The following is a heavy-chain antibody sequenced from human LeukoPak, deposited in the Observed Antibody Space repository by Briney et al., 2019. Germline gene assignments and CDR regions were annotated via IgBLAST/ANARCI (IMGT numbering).Heavy chain of an antibody. Sequence: GGSLRLSCAASGFTFSSYAMSWVRQAPGKGLEWVSSISGSGTSTDYADSVKGRFTISRDNAKNSLYLQMNSLRAEDTAVYYCARSSLGMATILDAFDIWGQGTMVTVSS. D-gene: IGHD5-12*01. CDR2: ISGSGTST. J-gene: IGHJ3*02. CDR1: GFTFSSYA. V-gene: IGHV3-23*01. CDR3: ARSSLGMATILDAFDI.